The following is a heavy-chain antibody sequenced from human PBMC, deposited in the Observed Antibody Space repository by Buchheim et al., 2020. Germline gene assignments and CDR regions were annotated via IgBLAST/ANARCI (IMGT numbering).Heavy chain of an antibody. J-gene: IGHJ4*02. D-gene: IGHD1-26*01. V-gene: IGHV3-48*03. CDR2: ISSSGSTI. CDR3: ARDREYSGSYFEFVYFDY. Sequence: EVQLVESGGGLVQPGGSLRLSCAASGFTFSSYEMNWVRQAPGKGLEWVSYISSSGSTIYYADSVKGRFTISSDNAKNSLYLQMNSLRAEDTAVYYCARDREYSGSYFEFVYFDYWGQGTL. CDR1: GFTFSSYE.